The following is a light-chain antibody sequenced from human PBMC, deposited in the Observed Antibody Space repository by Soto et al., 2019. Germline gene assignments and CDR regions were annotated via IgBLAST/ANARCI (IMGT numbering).Light chain of an antibody. Sequence: IVMTQSPATLSVSPGERATLSCRASQSISTKLAWYQQKPGQAPRLLIYGTSTRATGIPARFSGSGSGTDFTLTISSLQFEDFAVYYCQQYNNWPRTFGQGTKVDIK. CDR3: QQYNNWPRT. CDR2: GTS. CDR1: QSISTK. J-gene: IGKJ1*01. V-gene: IGKV3-15*01.